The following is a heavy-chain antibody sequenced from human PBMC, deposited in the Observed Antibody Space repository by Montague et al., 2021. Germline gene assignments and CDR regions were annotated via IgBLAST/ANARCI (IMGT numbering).Heavy chain of an antibody. CDR3: SRGPVRAWFDP. Sequence: SETLSLTCGIFGASLNDYSWNWIRQVPGGGLQWLGEIDYDGKANYRPSFMGRVFMSLDMSKKHFNLRLTSVTAADTAIDYCSRGPVRAWFDPWGPGTSVIVSS. V-gene: IGHV4-34*01. CDR2: IDYDGKA. CDR1: GASLNDYS. J-gene: IGHJ5*02.